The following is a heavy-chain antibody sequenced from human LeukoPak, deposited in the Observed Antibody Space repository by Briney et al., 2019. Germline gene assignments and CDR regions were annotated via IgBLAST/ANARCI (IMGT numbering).Heavy chain of an antibody. CDR2: MNPNSGNT. CDR1: GYTFTSYD. D-gene: IGHD3-3*01. J-gene: IGHJ3*02. CDR3: ARSALGFWSGYYTKDAFDI. V-gene: IGHV1-8*01. Sequence: AASVTVSCKASGYTFTSYDINWVRQAPGQGLEWMGWMNPNSGNTGYAQKFQGRVTMTRNTSISTAYMERSSLRSEDTAVYYCARSALGFWSGYYTKDAFDIWGQGTMVTVSS.